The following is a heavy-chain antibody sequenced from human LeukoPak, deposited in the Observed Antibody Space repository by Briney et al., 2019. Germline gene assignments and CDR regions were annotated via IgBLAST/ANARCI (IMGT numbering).Heavy chain of an antibody. CDR1: GGSISSYY. Sequence: SETLSLTCTVSGGSISSYYWSWIRQPPGKGLEWIGYISYTGSTNYNPSLKSRVTISVDTSKNQFSLKLSSVTAADTAVYYCARAIRGYSYGPFDYWGQGTLVTVSS. CDR3: ARAIRGYSYGPFDY. D-gene: IGHD5-18*01. V-gene: IGHV4-59*01. CDR2: ISYTGST. J-gene: IGHJ4*02.